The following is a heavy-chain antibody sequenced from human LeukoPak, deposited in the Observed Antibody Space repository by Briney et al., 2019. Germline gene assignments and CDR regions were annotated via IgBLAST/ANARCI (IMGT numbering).Heavy chain of an antibody. V-gene: IGHV4-34*01. CDR1: GGSLSGHY. CDR3: ASRSYSSYYYGMDL. CDR2: IHHSGNT. Sequence: SETLSLTCAVHGGSLSGHYWNWIRQPPGKGLEWIGQIHHSGNTNYNPSLKSRVTISVDTSKNQFSLKLGSVTAADTAVYYCASRSYSSYYYGMDLWGQGTTVTVSS. J-gene: IGHJ6*02.